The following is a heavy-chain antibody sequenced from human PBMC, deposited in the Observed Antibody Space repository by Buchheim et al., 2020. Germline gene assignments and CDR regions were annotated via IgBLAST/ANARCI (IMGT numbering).Heavy chain of an antibody. J-gene: IGHJ6*02. D-gene: IGHD6-19*01. V-gene: IGHV3-30*02. CDR1: GFTFSSYG. CDR3: AKEDNGSGWWPGYYGMDV. CDR2: IRYDGSNK. Sequence: QVQLVESGGGVVQPGRSLRLSCAASGFTFSSYGMHWVRQALGKGLEWVAFIRYDGSNKYYADSVKGRFTISRDNSKNTLYLQMNSLRAEDTAVYYCAKEDNGSGWWPGYYGMDVWGQGTT.